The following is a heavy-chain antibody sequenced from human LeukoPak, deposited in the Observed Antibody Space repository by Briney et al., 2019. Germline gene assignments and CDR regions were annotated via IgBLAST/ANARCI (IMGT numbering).Heavy chain of an antibody. CDR2: INHSGST. D-gene: IGHD2-15*01. CDR3: ARERPLGYCSGGSCYRLDY. CDR1: GGSFSGYY. V-gene: IGHV4-34*01. Sequence: SETLSLTCAVYGGSFSGYYWSWIRQPPGKGLEWIGEINHSGSTNYNPSLKSRVTISVDTSKNQFSLKLSSVTAADTAVYYCARERPLGYCSGGSCYRLDYWGQGTLVTVSS. J-gene: IGHJ4*02.